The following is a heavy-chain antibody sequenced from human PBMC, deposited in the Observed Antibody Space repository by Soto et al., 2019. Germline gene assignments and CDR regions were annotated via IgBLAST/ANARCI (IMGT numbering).Heavy chain of an antibody. CDR2: ISSSSSYI. CDR1: GFTFSSYS. Sequence: EVQLVESGGGLVKPGGSLRLSCAASGFTFSSYSMNWVRQAPGKGLEWVSSISSSSSYIYYADSLKGRFTVSSDNTKKSLYLQVNSLRAGDTAVYYCARCCSYGSGSGGCLDVWGQGTTVTVSS. V-gene: IGHV3-21*01. CDR3: ARCCSYGSGSGGCLDV. D-gene: IGHD3-10*01. J-gene: IGHJ6*02.